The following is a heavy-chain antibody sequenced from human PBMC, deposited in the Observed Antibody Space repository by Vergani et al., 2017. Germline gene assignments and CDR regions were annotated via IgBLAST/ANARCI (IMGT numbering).Heavy chain of an antibody. CDR2: ISGNAIST. V-gene: IGHV3-23*01. D-gene: IGHD3-22*01. CDR3: AKXATMIVVSFAFFDY. Sequence: EVQLLESGGVMVQPGGSLRLSCATSGFTFNIYAMSWVRQAPGKGLEWVSAISGNAISTYYADSVKGRFTISRDNSENTLYLQMNSLRAEDTAVYYCAKXATMIVVSFAFFDYWGRGTLVTVSS. CDR1: GFTFNIYA. J-gene: IGHJ4*02.